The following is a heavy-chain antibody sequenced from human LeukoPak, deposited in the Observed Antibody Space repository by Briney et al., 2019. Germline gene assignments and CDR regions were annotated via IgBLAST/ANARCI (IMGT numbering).Heavy chain of an antibody. CDR3: ARDSGSSWYGHNWFDP. D-gene: IGHD6-13*01. V-gene: IGHV4-4*02. CDR1: GFTFNSYAM. CDR2: IYHSGST. Sequence: GSLRLSCAASGFTFNSYAMSWVRQPPGKGLEWIGEIYHSGSTNYNPSLKSRVTISVDKSKNQFSLKLSSVTAADTAVYYCARDSGSSWYGHNWFDPWGQGTLVTVSS. J-gene: IGHJ5*02.